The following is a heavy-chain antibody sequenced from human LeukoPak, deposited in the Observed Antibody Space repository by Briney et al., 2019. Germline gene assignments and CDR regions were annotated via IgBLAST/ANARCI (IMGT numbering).Heavy chain of an antibody. D-gene: IGHD2-15*01. Sequence: GGSLRLSCAASGFTFSSYGMHWVRQAPGKGLEWVAVIWYDGSNKYYADSVKGRFTITRDNARNSLFLQMDSLRAEDTAVYYCAREDGYCSGGNCYSYFDSWGQGTLVTVSS. CDR1: GFTFSSYG. CDR3: AREDGYCSGGNCYSYFDS. V-gene: IGHV3-33*01. CDR2: IWYDGSNK. J-gene: IGHJ4*02.